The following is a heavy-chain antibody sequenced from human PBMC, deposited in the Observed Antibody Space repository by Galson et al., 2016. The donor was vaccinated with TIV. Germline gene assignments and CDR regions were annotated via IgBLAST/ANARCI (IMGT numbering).Heavy chain of an antibody. CDR1: GYSFTTFW. J-gene: IGHJ3*02. CDR3: AKIGYCYSTTDCYAYDAFHI. CDR2: IYPEDSDT. V-gene: IGHV5-51*01. Sequence: QSGAEVKKPGESLKISCKASGYSFTTFWIGWVRQMPGKGLEWMGVIYPEDSDTGYSPSFQGQVTISADKSIRTAYLQWSSLKASDTAIYYCAKIGYCYSTTDCYAYDAFHIWGQGTMVSVSS. D-gene: IGHD2-2*03.